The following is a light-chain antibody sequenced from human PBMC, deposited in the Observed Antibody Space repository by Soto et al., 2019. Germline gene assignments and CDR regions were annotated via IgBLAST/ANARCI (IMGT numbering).Light chain of an antibody. CDR2: DAS. Sequence: ENLLTQSPATLSFSPGERATLSCRASQSVSSHLAWFQQRPGQAPRLLIYDASNRATGIPARFSGRGSGTDFTLTISSLEPEDFAVYYCQQRSSAITFGQGTRLEIK. CDR3: QQRSSAIT. V-gene: IGKV3-11*01. J-gene: IGKJ5*01. CDR1: QSVSSH.